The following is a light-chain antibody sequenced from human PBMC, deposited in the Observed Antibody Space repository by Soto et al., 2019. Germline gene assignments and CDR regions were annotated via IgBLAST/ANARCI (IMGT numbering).Light chain of an antibody. CDR1: QSISSW. CDR3: QQYNSDSGT. Sequence: DIQMTQSPSTLSASLGDRVTITCRSSQSISSWLAWYQQKPGKAPKLLIYDASSLESGVPSRFSGSGSGTEFPLTISSLQPDDFATYYCQQYNSDSGTFGQGTKVDIK. V-gene: IGKV1-5*01. CDR2: DAS. J-gene: IGKJ1*01.